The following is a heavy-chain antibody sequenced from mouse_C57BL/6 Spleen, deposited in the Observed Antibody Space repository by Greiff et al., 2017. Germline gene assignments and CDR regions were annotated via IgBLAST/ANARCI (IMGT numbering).Heavy chain of an antibody. Sequence: VKLQQPGAELVKPGASVKLSCKASGYTFTSYWMHWVKQRPGQGLEWIGMIHPNSGSTNYNEKFKSKATLTVDKSSSTAYMQLSSLTSEDSAVYYCARDDYADYYAMDYWGQGTSVTVSS. D-gene: IGHD2-4*01. CDR2: IHPNSGST. J-gene: IGHJ4*01. V-gene: IGHV1-64*01. CDR1: GYTFTSYW. CDR3: ARDDYADYYAMDY.